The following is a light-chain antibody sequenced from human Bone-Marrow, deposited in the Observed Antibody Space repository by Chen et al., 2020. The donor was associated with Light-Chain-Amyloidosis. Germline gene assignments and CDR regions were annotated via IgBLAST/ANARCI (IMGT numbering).Light chain of an antibody. CDR2: AAS. V-gene: IGKV1-39*01. CDR1: QNIGNY. J-gene: IGKJ4*01. CDR3: QHCYSTPRT. Sequence: DIQMTQSPSSLSAPVGDKVTITCRASQNIGNYLNWYQQKPGKAPKFLISAASSLQSGVPSRFSGSGSGTDFTLTISSLEPEDFATYFCQHCYSTPRTFGGGTKVEIK.